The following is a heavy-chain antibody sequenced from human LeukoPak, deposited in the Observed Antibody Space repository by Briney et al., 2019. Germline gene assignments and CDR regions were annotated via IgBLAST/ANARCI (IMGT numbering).Heavy chain of an antibody. CDR3: AKTWLLLLQH. CDR2: ISYDGSNK. J-gene: IGHJ1*01. CDR1: GFTFSSYA. D-gene: IGHD3-22*01. V-gene: IGHV3-30-3*02. Sequence: GGSLRLSCAASGFTFSSYAMHWVRQAPGKGLEWVAVISYDGSNKYYADSVKGRFTISRDNSKNTLYLQMNSLRAEDTAVYYCAKTWLLLLQHWGQGTLVTVSS.